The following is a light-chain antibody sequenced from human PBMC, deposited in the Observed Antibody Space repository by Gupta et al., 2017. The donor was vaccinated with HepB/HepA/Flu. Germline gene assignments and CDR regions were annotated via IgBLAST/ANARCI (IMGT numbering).Light chain of an antibody. J-gene: IGLJ1*01. CDR2: TPN. V-gene: IGLV1-44*01. CDR1: TSNIGSNV. Sequence: QSVLTQPPSASGTPGQRVTISCSGGTSNIGSNVVAWYQQFPGTAPKLLIYTPNQRPSGVPVRFSASKSGTSASLAISGLQSEDEADYHCASWDDSLNTYVFGTGTRVTVL. CDR3: ASWDDSLNTYV.